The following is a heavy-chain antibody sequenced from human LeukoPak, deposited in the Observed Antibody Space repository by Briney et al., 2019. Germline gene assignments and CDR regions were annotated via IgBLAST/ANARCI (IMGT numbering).Heavy chain of an antibody. CDR3: ASPYDYGSGSYYHAFDI. Sequence: GASLKISCKCSGYSFSNYWIGCVRQMPGKGLEWMGIIYPGDSDTRYSPSFQGQVTISADKSISTAYLQWSSLKASDTAMYHCASPYDYGSGSYYHAFDIGGQGTMVTVSS. V-gene: IGHV5-51*01. CDR2: IYPGDSDT. D-gene: IGHD3-10*01. CDR1: GYSFSNYW. J-gene: IGHJ3*02.